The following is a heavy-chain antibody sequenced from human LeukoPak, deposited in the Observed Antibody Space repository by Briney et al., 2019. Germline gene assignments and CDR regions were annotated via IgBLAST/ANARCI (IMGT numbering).Heavy chain of an antibody. CDR1: GFTFSRYS. CDR3: ASSDYYDSSGYWNDY. Sequence: GGSLRLSCAASGFTFSRYSMNWVRQAPGKGLEWVSSISSSSSYIYYADSVKGRFTISRDNAKNSLYLQMNSLRAEDTAVYYCASSDYYDSSGYWNDYWGQGTLVTVSS. J-gene: IGHJ4*02. CDR2: ISSSSSYI. D-gene: IGHD3-22*01. V-gene: IGHV3-21*01.